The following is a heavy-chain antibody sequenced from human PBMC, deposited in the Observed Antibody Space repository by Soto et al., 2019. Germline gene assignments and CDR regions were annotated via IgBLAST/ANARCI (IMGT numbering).Heavy chain of an antibody. CDR3: VGGQYYFDY. CDR1: GFPFTTYG. V-gene: IGHV3-30*03. Sequence: QVHLVESGGGVVQPGRSLRLSCAASGFPFTTYGMHWVRKGPGKGLEWVAVISFDGSNTYYADSVKGRFTISRDNSKKTLYLQMNSLRPEDTALYYCVGGQYYFDYRGQGTLVTVSS. D-gene: IGHD3-10*01. J-gene: IGHJ4*02. CDR2: ISFDGSNT.